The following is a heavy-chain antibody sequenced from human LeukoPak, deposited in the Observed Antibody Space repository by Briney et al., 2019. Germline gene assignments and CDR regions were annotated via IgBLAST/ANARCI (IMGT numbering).Heavy chain of an antibody. J-gene: IGHJ4*02. CDR2: ISSGSSYT. V-gene: IGHV3-21*01. D-gene: IGHD3-22*01. CDR3: AREESQYYYDSSGPRDY. Sequence: KPGGSLRLSCAASGFTFSSYSMNWVRQAPGKGLEWVSCISSGSSYTYYADSVKGRFTISRDNAKNSLYLQMNSLRAEDTAVYYCAREESQYYYDSSGPRDYWGQGTLVTVSS. CDR1: GFTFSSYS.